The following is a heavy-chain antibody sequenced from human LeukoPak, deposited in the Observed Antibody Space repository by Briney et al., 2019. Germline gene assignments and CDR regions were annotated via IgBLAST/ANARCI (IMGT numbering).Heavy chain of an antibody. CDR2: IYYSGST. CDR1: GGSISSYY. V-gene: IGHV4-59*01. D-gene: IGHD1-26*01. Sequence: SETLSLTCTVSGGSISSYYWSWIRQSPGKRLEWIGYIYYSGSTNYNPSLKSRVTISIDTSKNRFSLKVTSVTAADTAVYYCARAERSYYVDYWGQGTLGTVSS. CDR3: ARAERSYYVDY. J-gene: IGHJ4*02.